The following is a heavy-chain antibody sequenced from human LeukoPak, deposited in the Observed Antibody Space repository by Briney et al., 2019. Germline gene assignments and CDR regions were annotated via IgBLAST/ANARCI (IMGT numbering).Heavy chain of an antibody. CDR1: GYSISSGYY. CDR3: ARLYYSLDY. J-gene: IGHJ4*02. V-gene: IGHV4-38-2*02. Sequence: PSETLSLTCTVSGYSISSGYYWGWIRQPPGKGLEWIGSIYHSGSTYYNPSLKGRVTISVDTSKNQFSLKLSSVTAADTAVYYCARLYYSLDYWGQGTLVTVSS. D-gene: IGHD3-10*01. CDR2: IYHSGST.